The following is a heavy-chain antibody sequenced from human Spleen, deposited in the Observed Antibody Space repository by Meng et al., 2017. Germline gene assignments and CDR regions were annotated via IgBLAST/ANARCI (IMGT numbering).Heavy chain of an antibody. D-gene: IGHD3-10*01. J-gene: IGHJ4*02. Sequence: QVQLVQSGAEVKKPGASVKVSCKASGYSFTGYYMHWVRQGPGQGLEWMGRINPNSGDTRYAQKFQGRVTVSADRPTATAYMELRSLRSDDTAVYYCARGTPGRSYSDYWGQGTLVTVSS. CDR3: ARGTPGRSYSDY. CDR1: GYSFTGYY. V-gene: IGHV1-2*06. CDR2: INPNSGDT.